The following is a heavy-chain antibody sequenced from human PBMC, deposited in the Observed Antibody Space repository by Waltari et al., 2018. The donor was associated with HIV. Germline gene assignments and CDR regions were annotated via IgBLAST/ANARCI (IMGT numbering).Heavy chain of an antibody. CDR2: IYQSGRT. CDR1: SGSISNGGYS. Sequence: QLQLQESGSGLVKPSQTLSLTFAVPSGSISNGGYSWTWIRQSAGKGLEWIGYIYHSGNIYQSGRTHYSPSLRSRVTISIDISKNQFSLSLTSVTAADTAMYYCATIPWGDNYFDPWGQGTLVSVSS. J-gene: IGHJ5*02. D-gene: IGHD3-16*01. V-gene: IGHV4-30-2*06. CDR3: ATIPWGDNYFDP.